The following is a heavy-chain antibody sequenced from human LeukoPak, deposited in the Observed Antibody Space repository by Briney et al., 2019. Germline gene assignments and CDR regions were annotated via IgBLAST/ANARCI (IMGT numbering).Heavy chain of an antibody. CDR2: INPSGGST. V-gene: IGHV1-46*01. J-gene: IGHJ6*03. CDR3: AREPYGSGSFRTDYYYMDV. D-gene: IGHD3-10*01. CDR1: GYTFTSYY. Sequence: ASVKVSCTASGYTFTSYYMHWVRQAPGQGLEWMGIINPSGGSTSYAQKFQGRVTMTRDTSISTAYMELSRLTSDDTAVYYCAREPYGSGSFRTDYYYMDVWGKGTTVTISS.